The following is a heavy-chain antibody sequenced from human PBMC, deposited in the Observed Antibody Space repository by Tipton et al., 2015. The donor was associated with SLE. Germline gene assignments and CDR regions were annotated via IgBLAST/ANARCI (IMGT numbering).Heavy chain of an antibody. CDR1: GGSINSDTYY. Sequence: TLSLTCTVSGGSINSDTYYWGWVRQPTGKRPEWIGRIFYGGSTYYNPSLKSRVTISVDTSKDQFSLKLTSVTAADTAVYHCARLVIGTRDFDQWGQGTPVTVSS. D-gene: IGHD1-20*01. V-gene: IGHV4-39*07. CDR2: IFYGGST. J-gene: IGHJ4*02. CDR3: ARLVIGTRDFDQ.